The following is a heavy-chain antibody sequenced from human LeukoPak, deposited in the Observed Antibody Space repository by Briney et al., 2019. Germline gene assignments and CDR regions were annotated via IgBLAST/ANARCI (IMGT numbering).Heavy chain of an antibody. V-gene: IGHV1-46*01. J-gene: IGHJ6*04. D-gene: IGHD3-16*02. CDR1: GYIFTNYY. CDR2: INPIGGST. CDR3: ARDREGKDDVGESYRYLYRYYAMDV. Sequence: GASVNVSCKASGYIFTNYYMHWVGQARGQELEWMGIINPIGGSTSYAQRLQGRVTLNRDTPTSTVSMALSSLRSEDTSVYYCARDREGKDDVGESYRYLYRYYAMDVWGKGTTVTVST.